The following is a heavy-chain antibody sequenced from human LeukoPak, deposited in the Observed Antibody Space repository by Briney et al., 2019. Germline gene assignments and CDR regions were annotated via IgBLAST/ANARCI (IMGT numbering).Heavy chain of an antibody. D-gene: IGHD5-18*01. J-gene: IGHJ4*02. CDR1: GFTFSSYT. V-gene: IGHV3-48*02. CDR2: ITSSSSII. Sequence: GGSLRLSCAASGFTFSSYTMDWVRQAPGKGLGWVSYITSSSSIISYADSVKGRFTISRDNARNSLYLQMNSLRDEDTAVYYCARYSYGSFDYWGQGTLVTVSS. CDR3: ARYSYGSFDY.